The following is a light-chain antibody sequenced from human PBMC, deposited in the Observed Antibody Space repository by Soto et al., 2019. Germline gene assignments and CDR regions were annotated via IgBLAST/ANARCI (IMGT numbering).Light chain of an antibody. CDR1: QSVSNRY. CDR2: NAS. CDR3: HQYGNSPRT. J-gene: IGKJ1*01. V-gene: IGKV3-20*01. Sequence: ESVLTQSPGTLSLYPGERATLSCRASQSVSNRYLAWYQQKPGQAPRLLISNASSRATGIPDRFSGSGSGTDFTLTISRLEPEDSAVYYCHQYGNSPRTFGQGTKV.